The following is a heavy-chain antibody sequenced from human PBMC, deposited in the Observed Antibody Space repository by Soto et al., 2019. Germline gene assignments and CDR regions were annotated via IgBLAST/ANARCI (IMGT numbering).Heavy chain of an antibody. CDR1: GGSISSYY. Sequence: ASETLSLTCTVSGGSISSYYWSWIRQPPGKGLEWIGYIYYSGSTNYNPSLKSRVTISVDTSKNQFSLKLSSVTAADTAVYYCARAGYSSGWSDDAFDIWGQGTMVTVSS. V-gene: IGHV4-59*08. J-gene: IGHJ3*02. CDR2: IYYSGST. D-gene: IGHD6-19*01. CDR3: ARAGYSSGWSDDAFDI.